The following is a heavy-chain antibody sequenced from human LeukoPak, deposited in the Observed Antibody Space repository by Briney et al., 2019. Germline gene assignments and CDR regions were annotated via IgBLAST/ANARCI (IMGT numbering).Heavy chain of an antibody. Sequence: GGSLRLSCAASGFTFSSYSMNWVRQAPGKGLEWVSSISSSSSYIYYADSVKGRFTISRDNAKNSLYLQMNSLRAEDTAVYYCAREGASYYYDSSGYFDYWGQGTLVTVSS. CDR1: GFTFSSYS. D-gene: IGHD3-22*01. V-gene: IGHV3-21*04. J-gene: IGHJ4*02. CDR2: ISSSSSYI. CDR3: AREGASYYYDSSGYFDY.